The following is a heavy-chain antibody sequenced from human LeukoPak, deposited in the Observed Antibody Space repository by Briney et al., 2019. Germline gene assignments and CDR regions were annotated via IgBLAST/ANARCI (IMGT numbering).Heavy chain of an antibody. CDR3: AKVPPLSIDDSGAFDI. D-gene: IGHD3-22*01. J-gene: IGHJ3*02. Sequence: GGSLRLSCAASGFTFSSYGMHWVRQAPGKGLEWVAVISYDGSNKYYADSVKGRFTISRDNSKNTLYLQMNSLRAEDTAVYYCAKVPPLSIDDSGAFDIWGQGTMVTVSS. V-gene: IGHV3-30*18. CDR2: ISYDGSNK. CDR1: GFTFSSYG.